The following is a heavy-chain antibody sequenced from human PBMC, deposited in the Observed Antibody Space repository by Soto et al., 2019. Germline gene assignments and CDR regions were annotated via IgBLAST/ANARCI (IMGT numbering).Heavy chain of an antibody. CDR1: GGSISSYY. J-gene: IGHJ4*02. CDR3: ARRYGSAFDY. CDR2: IYYSGST. V-gene: IGHV4-59*08. D-gene: IGHD3-10*01. Sequence: QVQLQESGPGLVKPSETLSLTCTVSGGSISSYYWSWIRQPPGKGLEWIGYIYYSGSTNYNPSLKRRVTIAVDTSKNEIPLKLSSVTAADTAVYYCARRYGSAFDYWGQGTLVTVSS.